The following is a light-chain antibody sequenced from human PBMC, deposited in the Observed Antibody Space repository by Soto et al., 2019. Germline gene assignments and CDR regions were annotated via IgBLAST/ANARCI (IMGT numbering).Light chain of an antibody. CDR2: LGS. CDR3: MQAVQTPPT. Sequence: DIVMTQSPLSLPVTPGEPASISCRSSQSLLHSNGYNYFDWYLQKPGQSPQLLIYLGSNRASGVPDRFSGSGSGTDFTLKISRVEAEDVGVYYCMQAVQTPPTFGQGTKVDIK. J-gene: IGKJ1*01. CDR1: QSLLHSNGYNY. V-gene: IGKV2-28*01.